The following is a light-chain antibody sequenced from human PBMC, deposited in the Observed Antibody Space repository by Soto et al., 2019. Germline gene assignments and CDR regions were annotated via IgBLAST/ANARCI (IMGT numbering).Light chain of an antibody. Sequence: QSALTQPASVSGSPGQSITISCTGSGSDVGGYNYVSWYQQLPDRAPKLMIYEVSHRPSGVSNRFSGSKSGNTASLTISGLQAEDEADYYCCSYRSSSTPRVFGTGTKLTVL. CDR1: GSDVGGYNY. J-gene: IGLJ1*01. CDR3: CSYRSSSTPRV. V-gene: IGLV2-14*01. CDR2: EVS.